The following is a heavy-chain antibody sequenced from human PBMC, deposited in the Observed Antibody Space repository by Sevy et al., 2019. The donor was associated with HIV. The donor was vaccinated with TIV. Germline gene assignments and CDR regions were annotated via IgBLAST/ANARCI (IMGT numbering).Heavy chain of an antibody. CDR3: ANLEYSSSSEYYYGMDV. CDR2: ISGSGGST. CDR1: GFTFSSYA. Sequence: GGSLRLSCAASGFTFSSYAMSWVRQAPGKGLEWVSAISGSGGSTYYADSVKGGFTISRDNSKNTLYLQMNSLRAEDTAVYYCANLEYSSSSEYYYGMDVWGQGTTVTVSS. V-gene: IGHV3-23*01. D-gene: IGHD6-6*01. J-gene: IGHJ6*02.